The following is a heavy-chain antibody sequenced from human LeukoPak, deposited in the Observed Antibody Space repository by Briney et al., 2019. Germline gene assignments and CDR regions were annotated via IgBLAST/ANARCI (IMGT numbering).Heavy chain of an antibody. CDR3: ARAVDGYSSSWYKDYYYYMDV. V-gene: IGHV4-59*01. Sequence: SETLSLTCTVSGGSISSYYWSWIRQPPGKGLEWLGYIYYSGSTNYNPSLKSRVTISVDTSKNQFSLKLSSVTAADTAFYYCARAVDGYSSSWYKDYYYYMDVWGKGTTVTVSS. J-gene: IGHJ6*03. CDR1: GGSISSYY. CDR2: IYYSGST. D-gene: IGHD6-13*01.